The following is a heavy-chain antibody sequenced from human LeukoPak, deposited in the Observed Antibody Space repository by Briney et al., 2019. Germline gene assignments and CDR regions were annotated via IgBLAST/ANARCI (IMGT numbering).Heavy chain of an antibody. CDR3: AKDRVLVVVAASQFDY. CDR2: ISGSGGST. D-gene: IGHD2-15*01. V-gene: IGHV3-23*01. Sequence: GGSLRLSCAASGFTFSSYAMSWVRQAPGKGLEWVSAISGSGGSTYYADSVKGRFTISRDNSKNTLYLQMNSLRAEDTAVYYCAKDRVLVVVAASQFDYWGQGTLVTVSS. J-gene: IGHJ4*02. CDR1: GFTFSSYA.